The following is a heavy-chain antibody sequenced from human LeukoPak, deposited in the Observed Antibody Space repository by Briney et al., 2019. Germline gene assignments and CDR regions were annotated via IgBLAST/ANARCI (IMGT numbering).Heavy chain of an antibody. J-gene: IGHJ4*02. Sequence: PGGSLRLSCAASGFTFSTYWMTWVRQAPGKGLEWVANIKKDGSEKYYVDSVRGRFTISRDNAKNSLYLQMNSLRDEDTAVYYCARMIDYNYGYAFDYWGQGTLVTVSS. V-gene: IGHV3-7*02. CDR1: GFTFSTYW. D-gene: IGHD5-18*01. CDR3: ARMIDYNYGYAFDY. CDR2: IKKDGSEK.